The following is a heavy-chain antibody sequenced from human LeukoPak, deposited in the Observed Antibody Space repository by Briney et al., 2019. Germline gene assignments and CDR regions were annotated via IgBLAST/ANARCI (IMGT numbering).Heavy chain of an antibody. J-gene: IGHJ6*02. D-gene: IGHD2-15*01. CDR2: IYYSGST. Sequence: PSETLSLTCAVYGGSFSGYYWSWIRQPPGKGLEWIGYIYYSGSTYYNPSLKSRVTISVDTSKNQFSLKLSSVTAADTAVYYCARADCSGGSCLYGMDVWGQGTTVTVSS. CDR1: GGSFSGYY. V-gene: IGHV4-34*09. CDR3: ARADCSGGSCLYGMDV.